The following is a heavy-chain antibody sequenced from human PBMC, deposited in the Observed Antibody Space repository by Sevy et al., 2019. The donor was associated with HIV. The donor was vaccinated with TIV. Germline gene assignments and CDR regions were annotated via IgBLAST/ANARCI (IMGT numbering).Heavy chain of an antibody. Sequence: SETLSLTCTVSGGSVSSGSYYWSWIRQPAGKGLEWIGRIYTSGSTNYNSFLESRVTISADTSKNQFSLKLSSVTAADTGVYYCARESPARARMDYWGQGTLVTVSS. V-gene: IGHV4-61*02. CDR2: IYTSGST. CDR1: GGSVSSGSYY. D-gene: IGHD2-2*01. J-gene: IGHJ4*02. CDR3: ARESPARARMDY.